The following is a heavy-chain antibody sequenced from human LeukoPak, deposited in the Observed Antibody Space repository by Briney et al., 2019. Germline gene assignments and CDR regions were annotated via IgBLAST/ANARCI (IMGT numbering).Heavy chain of an antibody. J-gene: IGHJ4*02. V-gene: IGHV4-39*01. D-gene: IGHD3-22*01. Sequence: SETLSLTCTVSGAAISEITYYCGWIRQPPGKGLEWRGSMYSSGSTYYKPSLKSRATISVDPSKNQLSLNLTSLPAPDTAVYFCALYYYDSSGYQPFDSWGQGTLVTVSS. CDR3: ALYYYDSSGYQPFDS. CDR2: MYSSGST. CDR1: GAAISEITYY.